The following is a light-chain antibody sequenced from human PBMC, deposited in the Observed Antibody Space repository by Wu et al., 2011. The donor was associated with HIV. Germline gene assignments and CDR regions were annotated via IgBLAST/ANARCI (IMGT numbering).Light chain of an antibody. CDR1: QSVGRN. J-gene: IGKJ2*01. CDR3: QQYGSSPYT. Sequence: ATLSCRASQSVGRNLAWYQQKPGQAPRLLIYGTSSRATGIPDRFSGSGSGTDFTLTISRLEPEDFAVYYCQQYGSSPYTFGQGTKLEIK. CDR2: GTS. V-gene: IGKV3-20*01.